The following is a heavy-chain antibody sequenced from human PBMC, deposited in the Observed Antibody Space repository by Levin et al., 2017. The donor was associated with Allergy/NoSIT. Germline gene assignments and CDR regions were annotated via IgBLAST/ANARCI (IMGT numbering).Heavy chain of an antibody. CDR1: GFTFSSYG. CDR2: ISYDGSNK. V-gene: IGHV3-30*18. Sequence: PGGSLRLSCAASGFTFSSYGMHWVRQAPGKGLEWVAVISYDGSNKYYADSVKGRFTISRDNSKNTLYLQMNSLRAEDTAVYYCAKGLGARPYYFDYWGQGTLVTVSS. J-gene: IGHJ4*02. CDR3: AKGLGARPYYFDY.